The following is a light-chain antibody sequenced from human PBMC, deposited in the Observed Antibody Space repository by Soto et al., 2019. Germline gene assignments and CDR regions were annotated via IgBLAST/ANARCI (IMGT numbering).Light chain of an antibody. CDR3: QSYDSSLSGYV. CDR2: DNN. J-gene: IGLJ1*01. CDR1: SSNIGAGYD. V-gene: IGLV1-40*01. Sequence: QSVLTQPPSVSGAPGQRVTISCTGSSSNIGAGYDVHWYQQLPGTAPKLLIYDNNDRPTGVPDRFSGSKSGTSASLAITGLQAEVEADYYCQSYDSSLSGYVFGPGTKLTVL.